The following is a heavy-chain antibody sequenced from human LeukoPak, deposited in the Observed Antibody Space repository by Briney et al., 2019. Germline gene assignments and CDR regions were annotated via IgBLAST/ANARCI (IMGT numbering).Heavy chain of an antibody. CDR2: ISYDGSNK. D-gene: IGHD3-16*02. CDR1: GFTFSSYG. J-gene: IGHJ4*02. CDR3: ARSALTYDYVWGSYRPAPFDY. V-gene: IGHV3-30*03. Sequence: PGGSLRLSCAASGFTFSSYGMHWVRQAPGKGLEWVAVISYDGSNKYYGDSVKGRITISRDNSKNTLYLQMNSLRAEDTAVYYCARSALTYDYVWGSYRPAPFDYWGQGTLVTVSS.